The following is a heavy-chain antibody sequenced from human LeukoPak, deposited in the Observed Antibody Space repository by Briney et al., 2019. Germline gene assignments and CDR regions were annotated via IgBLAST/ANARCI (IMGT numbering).Heavy chain of an antibody. CDR1: GFTFSSYG. V-gene: IGHV3-33*01. CDR2: IWYDGSNK. Sequence: SGGSLRLSCAAAGFTFSSYGMHWVSQAPGKGMEWVAVIWYDGSNKYYADSVKGRFTISRDNSKNTLYLQMNSLRAEDTAVYYCARAPPHPEILRYFDWYQNAFDIWGQGTMVTVSS. D-gene: IGHD3-9*01. CDR3: ARAPPHPEILRYFDWYQNAFDI. J-gene: IGHJ3*02.